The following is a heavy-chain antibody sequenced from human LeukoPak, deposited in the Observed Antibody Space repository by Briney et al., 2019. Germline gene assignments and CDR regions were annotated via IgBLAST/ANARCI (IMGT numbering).Heavy chain of an antibody. V-gene: IGHV3-7*01. D-gene: IGHD2-2*01. Sequence: GGSLRLSCAASGFTFSSYEMNWVRQAPGKGLEWVANIIQDGSAQYYVDSVRGRFTISRDNAKNSLYLQMNSLKAEDTAVYYCAIDLFSCTSSSCYVYWGQGTLVTVSS. CDR3: AIDLFSCTSSSCYVY. CDR2: IIQDGSAQ. J-gene: IGHJ4*02. CDR1: GFTFSSYE.